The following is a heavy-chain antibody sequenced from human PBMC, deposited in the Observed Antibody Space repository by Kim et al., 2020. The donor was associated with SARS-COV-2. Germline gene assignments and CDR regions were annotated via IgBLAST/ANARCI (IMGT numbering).Heavy chain of an antibody. CDR3: ARVTSGSYDAFDI. D-gene: IGHD1-26*01. J-gene: IGHJ3*02. V-gene: IGHV4-59*01. Sequence: PSRKRRVTISVDTSKNQFSLKLSSVTAADTAVYYCARVTSGSYDAFDIWGQGTMVTVSS.